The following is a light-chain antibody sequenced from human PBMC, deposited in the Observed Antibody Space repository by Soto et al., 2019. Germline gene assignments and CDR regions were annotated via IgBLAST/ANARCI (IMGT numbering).Light chain of an antibody. J-gene: IGLJ1*01. CDR3: SSYTSSSTGV. Sequence: QSVLTQPASVSGSPGQSSTISCTGTSSDVGGYKYVSWYQQHPGKAPKLMIYDVSNRPSGVSNRFSGSKSGNTASLTISGLQAEDEADYYCSSYTSSSTGVFGTGTKLTVL. V-gene: IGLV2-14*01. CDR1: SSDVGGYKY. CDR2: DVS.